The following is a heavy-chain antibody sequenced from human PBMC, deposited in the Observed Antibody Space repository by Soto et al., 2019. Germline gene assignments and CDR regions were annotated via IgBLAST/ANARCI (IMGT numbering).Heavy chain of an antibody. CDR1: GYTFTSYY. CDR2: INPSGGST. V-gene: IGHV1-46*01. J-gene: IGHJ6*02. CDR3: ARETGDYGSGSSNYYYGMDV. Sequence: ASVKVSCKASGYTFTSYYMHWVRQAPGQGLEWMGIINPSGGSTSYAQKFQGRVTMTRDTSTSTVYMELSSLRSEDTAVYYCARETGDYGSGSSNYYYGMDVWGQGTTVTVSS. D-gene: IGHD3-10*01.